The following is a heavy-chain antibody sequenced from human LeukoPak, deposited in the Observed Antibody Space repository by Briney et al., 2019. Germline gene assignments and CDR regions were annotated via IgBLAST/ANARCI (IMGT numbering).Heavy chain of an antibody. CDR2: IYYSGST. Sequence: PSETLSLTCTVSGGSISSYYWSWIRQPPGKGLEWIGYIYYSGSTNYNPSLKSRVTISVDTSKNQFSLKLSSVTAADTAVYYCARGDTAMVFDYGGQGTLSPSPQ. CDR3: ARGDTAMVFDY. D-gene: IGHD5-18*01. V-gene: IGHV4-59*01. CDR1: GGSISSYY. J-gene: IGHJ4*02.